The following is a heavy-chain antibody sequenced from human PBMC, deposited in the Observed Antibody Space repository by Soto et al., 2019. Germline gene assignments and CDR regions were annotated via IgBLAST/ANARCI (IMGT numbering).Heavy chain of an antibody. V-gene: IGHV3-23*01. D-gene: IGHD2-15*01. CDR3: AKGGDIVVVVAASLDY. J-gene: IGHJ4*02. Sequence: EVQLLESGGGLVQPGGSLRLSCAASGFTFSSYAMSWVRQAPGKGLEWVSAISGSGGSTYYADSVKGRFTISRDNSKNTLHLQMNSLRAEDTAVYYCAKGGDIVVVVAASLDYWGQGTLVTVSS. CDR1: GFTFSSYA. CDR2: ISGSGGST.